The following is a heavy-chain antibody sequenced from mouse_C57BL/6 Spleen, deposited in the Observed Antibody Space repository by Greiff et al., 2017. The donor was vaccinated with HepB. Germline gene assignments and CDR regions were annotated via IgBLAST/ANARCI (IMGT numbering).Heavy chain of an antibody. D-gene: IGHD1-1*01. CDR1: GFTFSDYG. J-gene: IGHJ3*01. CDR3: AGEYYGSFAY. CDR2: ISSGSSTI. Sequence: EVKLVESGGGLVKPGGSLKLSCAASGFTFSDYGMHWVRQAPEKGLEWVAYISSGSSTIYYADTVKGRFTISRDNAKNTLFLQMTSLRSEDTAMYYCAGEYYGSFAYWGQGTLVTVSA. V-gene: IGHV5-17*01.